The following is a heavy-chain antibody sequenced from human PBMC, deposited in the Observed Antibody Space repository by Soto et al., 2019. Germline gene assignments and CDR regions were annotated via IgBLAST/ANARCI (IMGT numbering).Heavy chain of an antibody. CDR1: GFSFRDYF. CDR2: IGPYGNSI. CDR3: ARDDHTYGVY. J-gene: IGHJ4*02. V-gene: IGHV3-11*01. Sequence: WGSLRLSCAASGFSFRDYFMSWLRQAPGKGLEWVSYIGPYGNSIYYADSVKGRFTISRDDATKSLHLHMNSLRTDDTAVYYCARDDHTYGVYWGQGTPVTVSS. D-gene: IGHD2-21*01.